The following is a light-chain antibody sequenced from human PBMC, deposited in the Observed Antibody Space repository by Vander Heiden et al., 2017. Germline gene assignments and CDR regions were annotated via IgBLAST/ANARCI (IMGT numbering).Light chain of an antibody. Sequence: EIVMPQSPTTLSVSPGERATLSCRPSPTVSSNLAWYQQKPGQAPRLLIYGASTRATGIPARFSGSGSGTEFTLTISSLQSEDFAVYYCQQYNNWPLTFGGGTKVEIK. CDR3: QQYNNWPLT. J-gene: IGKJ4*02. CDR1: PTVSSN. V-gene: IGKV3-15*01. CDR2: GAS.